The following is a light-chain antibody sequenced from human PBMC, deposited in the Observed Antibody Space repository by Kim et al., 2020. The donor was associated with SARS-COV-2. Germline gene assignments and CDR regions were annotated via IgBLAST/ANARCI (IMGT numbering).Light chain of an antibody. CDR2: DVS. Sequence: QSALTQPASVSGPPGQSVTISCTGTRRDFGNCNYVSWYQQHPGKAPKLMLYDVSNRPSGISNRFSGSKSGNTASLTIPGLQPEDEADYYCISYTSDSTVIFGGGTQLTVL. V-gene: IGLV2-14*03. J-gene: IGLJ2*01. CDR3: ISYTSDSTVI. CDR1: RRDFGNCNY.